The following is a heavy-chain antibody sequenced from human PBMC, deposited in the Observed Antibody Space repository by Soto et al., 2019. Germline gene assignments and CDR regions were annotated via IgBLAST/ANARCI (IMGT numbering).Heavy chain of an antibody. CDR2: VYQNGLT. Sequence: SETLSLPCGVFGDSIGDNVWWSWVRQPPGKGLEWIGEVYQNGLTDSNPSLQGRVTMSADMSKNQFSLKVTSVTAADTAIYYCARDAALPGDSARSDYWGKGTLVTVSS. D-gene: IGHD2-15*01. CDR3: ARDAALPGDSARSDY. CDR1: GDSIGDNVW. V-gene: IGHV4-4*02. J-gene: IGHJ4*02.